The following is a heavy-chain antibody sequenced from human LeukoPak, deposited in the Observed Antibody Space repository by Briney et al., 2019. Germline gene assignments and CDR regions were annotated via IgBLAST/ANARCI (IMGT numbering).Heavy chain of an antibody. V-gene: IGHV3-53*01. D-gene: IGHD3-10*01. J-gene: IGHJ4*02. Sequence: GGSLRLSCAASGFTVSSHYMSWVRQAPGKGLERVSVIYSGGNTYYADSVKGRFTISRDNSKNTLYLQMNSLSTEDTAVYYCATSYGSGSYGHWGQGTLVTVSS. CDR2: IYSGGNT. CDR3: ATSYGSGSYGH. CDR1: GFTVSSHY.